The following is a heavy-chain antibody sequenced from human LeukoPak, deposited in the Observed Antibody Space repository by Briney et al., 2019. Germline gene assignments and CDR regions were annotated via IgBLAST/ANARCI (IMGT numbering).Heavy chain of an antibody. Sequence: ASVKVSFKTSGYTFSNIGINWVRQAPGQGLEWMWWISGNNDNPNYGQKFQGRFTVTTDSSTSTAYMELRNLKFDDTAVYYCARDGTSTYDYWGQGTLVTVSS. CDR3: ARDGTSTYDY. D-gene: IGHD2-2*01. V-gene: IGHV1-18*01. CDR2: ISGNNDNP. J-gene: IGHJ4*02. CDR1: GYTFSNIG.